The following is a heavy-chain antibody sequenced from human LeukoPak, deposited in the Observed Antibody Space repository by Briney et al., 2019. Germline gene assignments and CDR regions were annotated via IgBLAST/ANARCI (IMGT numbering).Heavy chain of an antibody. V-gene: IGHV3-66*01. J-gene: IGHJ4*02. D-gene: IGHD1-26*01. CDR1: GFTVSSNY. Sequence: GGSLRLSCAASGFTVSSNYMTWVRQAPGKGLEWLSVIYSGGDPYYADSVKGRFTISRDNSKNTLYLQMNSLRAEDTAVYYCARRSGEGYFDCWGQGTLVTVSS. CDR2: IYSGGDP. CDR3: ARRSGEGYFDC.